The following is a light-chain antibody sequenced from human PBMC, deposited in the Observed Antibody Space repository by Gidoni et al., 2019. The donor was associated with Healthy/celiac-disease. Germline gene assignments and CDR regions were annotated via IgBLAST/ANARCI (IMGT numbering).Light chain of an antibody. CDR1: QGISSY. V-gene: IGKV1-9*01. CDR2: AAS. J-gene: IGKJ3*01. Sequence: DIQLTQSPSFLSASVGDRVTINCRASQGISSYLAWYQQKPGKAPKLLIYAASTLQSGVPSRFSGSGSGTEFTLTSSSLQPEDFATYYCQQLNSYPRTVXPXTKVDIK. CDR3: QQLNSYPRT.